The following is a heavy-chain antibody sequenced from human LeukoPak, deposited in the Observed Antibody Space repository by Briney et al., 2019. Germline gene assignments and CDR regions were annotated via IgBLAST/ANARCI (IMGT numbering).Heavy chain of an antibody. CDR2: ISSSGNTI. V-gene: IGHV3-11*04. J-gene: IGHJ4*02. Sequence: PGGSLRLSCAASGFIFSDNYMSWIRQAPGKGLEWVSYISSSGNTIYYADSVKGRFTISRDNSKNTLYLQMNSLRAEDTAVYYCAKSYYDSSGYRGDFDFWGQGTLVTVSS. D-gene: IGHD3-22*01. CDR3: AKSYYDSSGYRGDFDF. CDR1: GFIFSDNY.